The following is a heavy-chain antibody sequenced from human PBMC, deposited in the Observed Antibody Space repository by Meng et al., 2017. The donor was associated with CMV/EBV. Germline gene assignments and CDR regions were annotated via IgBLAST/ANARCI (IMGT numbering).Heavy chain of an antibody. D-gene: IGHD4-17*01. CDR1: GFTFSDYY. CDR3: ARDLLYGEGWFDP. J-gene: IGHJ5*02. V-gene: IGHV3-11*01. CDR2: ISSSGGTI. Sequence: AASGFTFSDYYMTWIRQAPGKGLEWVSYISSSGGTIYYADSVKGRFTISRDNAKNSLYLQMSSLRAEDTAMYYCARDLLYGEGWFDPWGQGTLVTSPQ.